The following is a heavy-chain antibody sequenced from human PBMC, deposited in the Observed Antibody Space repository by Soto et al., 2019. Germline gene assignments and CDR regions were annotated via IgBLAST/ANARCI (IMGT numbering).Heavy chain of an antibody. D-gene: IGHD6-13*01. J-gene: IGHJ5*02. CDR2: MNPNSGNT. CDR1: GYTFTSYD. Sequence: GASVKVSCKASGYTFTSYDINWVRQATGQGLEWMGWMNPNSGNTGYAQKFQGRVTMTRNTSISTAYMELSSLRSEDTAVYYCASSGIAAAGNSPWWFDPWGQGTLVTVSS. CDR3: ASSGIAAAGNSPWWFDP. V-gene: IGHV1-8*01.